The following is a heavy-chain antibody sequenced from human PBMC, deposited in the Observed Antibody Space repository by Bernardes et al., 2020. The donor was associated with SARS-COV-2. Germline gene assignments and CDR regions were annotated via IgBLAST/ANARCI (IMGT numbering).Heavy chain of an antibody. CDR3: ARESSGYPLFDY. Sequence: GGSLRLSCVASGFTVSSNYMSWVRQAPGKGLEWVSVIYSGGSTYYADSVKGRFTISRDNSKNTLYLQMNSLRAEDTAVYYCARESSGYPLFDYWGQGTLVTVSS. V-gene: IGHV3-53*01. J-gene: IGHJ4*02. D-gene: IGHD5-12*01. CDR1: GFTVSSNY. CDR2: IYSGGST.